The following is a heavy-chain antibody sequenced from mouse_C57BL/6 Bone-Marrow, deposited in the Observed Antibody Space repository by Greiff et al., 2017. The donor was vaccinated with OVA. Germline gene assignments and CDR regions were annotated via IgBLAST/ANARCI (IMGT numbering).Heavy chain of an antibody. CDR3: ARTGNDYFDY. Sequence: VQLQQSGPELVKPGASVKISCKASGYSFTGYYMNWVKQSPEKSLEWIGEINPSTGGTTYNQKFKAKATLTVDKSSRTAYMQLKSLTSEDSAVYYCARTGNDYFDYWGQGTTLTVSS. CDR1: GYSFTGYY. V-gene: IGHV1-42*01. J-gene: IGHJ2*01. CDR2: INPSTGGT. D-gene: IGHD4-1*01.